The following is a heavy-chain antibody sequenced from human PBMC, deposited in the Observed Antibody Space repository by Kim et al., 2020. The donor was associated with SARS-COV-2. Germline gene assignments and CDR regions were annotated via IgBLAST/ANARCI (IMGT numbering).Heavy chain of an antibody. CDR3: ARLYQLPGSNDAFDI. CDR1: GGSISSYY. D-gene: IGHD2-2*01. J-gene: IGHJ3*02. Sequence: SETLSLTCTVSGGSISSYYWSWIRQPPGKGLEWIGYIYYSGSTNYNPSLKSRVTISVDTSKNQFSLKLSSVTAADTAVYYCARLYQLPGSNDAFDIWGQGTMVTVSS. CDR2: IYYSGST. V-gene: IGHV4-59*08.